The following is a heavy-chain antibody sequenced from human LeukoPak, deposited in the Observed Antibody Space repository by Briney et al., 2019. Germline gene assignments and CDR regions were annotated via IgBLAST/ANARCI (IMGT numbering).Heavy chain of an antibody. V-gene: IGHV4-38-2*02. CDR2: INHSGST. Sequence: PSETLSLTCTVSGYSISSGYYWGWIRQPPGKGLEWIGEINHSGSTNYNPSLKSRVTISVDTSKNQFSLKLSSVTAADTAVYYCARHQRRRGVGYYYMDVWGKGTTVTISS. D-gene: IGHD3-10*01. CDR1: GYSISSGYY. J-gene: IGHJ6*03. CDR3: ARHQRRRGVGYYYMDV.